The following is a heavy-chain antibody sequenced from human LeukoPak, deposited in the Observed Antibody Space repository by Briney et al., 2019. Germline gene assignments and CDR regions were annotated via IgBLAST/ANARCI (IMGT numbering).Heavy chain of an antibody. J-gene: IGHJ6*03. CDR3: ARTRYYDILTGYYLYYYMDV. V-gene: IGHV4-4*09. D-gene: IGHD3-9*01. CDR2: IYTSGST. Sequence: PSETLPLTCTVSGGSISSYYWSWIRQPPGKGLEWIGYIYTSGSTNYNPSLKSRVTISVDTSKNQFSLKLSSVTAADTAVYYCARTRYYDILTGYYLYYYMDVWGKGTTVTVSS. CDR1: GGSISSYY.